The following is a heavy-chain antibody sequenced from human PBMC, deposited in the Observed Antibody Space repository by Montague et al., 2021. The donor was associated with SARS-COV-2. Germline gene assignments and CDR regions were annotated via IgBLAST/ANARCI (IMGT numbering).Heavy chain of an antibody. Sequence: PALVKPTQTLTLTCTFSGFSLSTSGMCVSWIRQPPGKALEWLALIDWDDDKYYSTSLKTRLTISKDTSKNQVVLTMTNMDPVDTATYYCARTRYFGILYYHYGMDVWGQGTTVTVSS. D-gene: IGHD3-9*01. CDR3: ARTRYFGILYYHYGMDV. CDR1: GFSLSTSGMC. J-gene: IGHJ6*02. CDR2: IDWDDDK. V-gene: IGHV2-70*01.